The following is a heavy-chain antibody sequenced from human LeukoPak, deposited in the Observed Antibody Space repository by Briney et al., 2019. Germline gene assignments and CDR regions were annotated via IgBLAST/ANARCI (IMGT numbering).Heavy chain of an antibody. CDR3: AKGFRRFLEWALFDY. Sequence: GGSLRLSCTASGFTFGDYAMSWVRQAPGKGLEWVAVISYDGSNKYYADSVKGRFTISRDNSKNTLYLQMNSLRAEDTAVYYCAKGFRRFLEWALFDYWGQGTLVTVSS. CDR1: GFTFGDYA. J-gene: IGHJ4*02. CDR2: ISYDGSNK. D-gene: IGHD3-3*01. V-gene: IGHV3-30*04.